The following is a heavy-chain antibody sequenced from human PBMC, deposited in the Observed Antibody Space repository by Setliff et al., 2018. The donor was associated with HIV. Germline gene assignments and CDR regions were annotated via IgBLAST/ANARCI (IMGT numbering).Heavy chain of an antibody. J-gene: IGHJ4*02. CDR1: GFAFRNHA. D-gene: IGHD6-6*01. CDR3: AREEYTQYYFDY. CDR2: ISYDGSNK. Sequence: GGSLRLSCAASGFAFRNHAMHWVRQAPGKGLEWVAVISYDGSNKFYADSVKGRFTISRDNSKNTLYLQMNSLRAEDTAVYYCAREEYTQYYFDYWGQGTLVTVSS. V-gene: IGHV3-30*04.